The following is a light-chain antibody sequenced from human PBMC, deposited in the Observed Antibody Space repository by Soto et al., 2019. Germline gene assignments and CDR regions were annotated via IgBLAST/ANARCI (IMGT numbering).Light chain of an antibody. J-gene: IGKJ1*01. CDR1: QTISNNY. V-gene: IGKV3-20*01. CDR3: QQYGTSPRT. Sequence: EIVLTQSPGTLSLSPGEGATLSCRASQTISNNYLAWYQHKPGQAPRLLIYAASTRATGIPDRFSGSGSGADFTLTVNRLEPEDFAVYYCQQYGTSPRTFGQETKVEI. CDR2: AAS.